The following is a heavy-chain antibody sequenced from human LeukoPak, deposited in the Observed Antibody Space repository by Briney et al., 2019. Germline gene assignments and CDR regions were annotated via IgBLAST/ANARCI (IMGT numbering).Heavy chain of an antibody. CDR2: ISYDGSNK. D-gene: IGHD3-22*01. CDR1: GFTFSSYA. CDR3: ARLSGYSSGHYYSDY. J-gene: IGHJ4*02. Sequence: GGSLGLSCAASGFTFSSYAMHWVRQAPGKGLEWVAVISYDGSNKYYADSVKGRFTISRDNSKNTLYLQMNSLRAEDTAVYYCARLSGYSSGHYYSDYWGQGTLVTVSS. V-gene: IGHV3-30-3*01.